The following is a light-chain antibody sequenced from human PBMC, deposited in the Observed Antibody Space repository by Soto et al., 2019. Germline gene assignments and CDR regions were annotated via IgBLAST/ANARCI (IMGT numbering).Light chain of an antibody. J-gene: IGLJ2*01. CDR1: TGAVTSTFY. V-gene: IGLV7-43*01. CDR2: STS. Sequence: QAVVTQEPSLTVSPGGTVTLTCASNTGAVTSTFYPNWFQQKPGQAPKSMIYSTSNKPSWTPARFSGSLLGGKAALTLSGVQPEDEADYYCLLYDGGVRVFGGGTKLTVL. CDR3: LLYDGGVRV.